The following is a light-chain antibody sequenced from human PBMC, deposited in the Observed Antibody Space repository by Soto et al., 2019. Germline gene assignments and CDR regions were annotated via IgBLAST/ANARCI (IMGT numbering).Light chain of an antibody. CDR1: QSVSTS. Sequence: EILMTQSPATLSVSPGERATLSFRASQSVSTSLAWYQQKPGQAPRLLISGASTRATGIPARFSGSGSETEFTLNINRLQSEDFAVYYCQQYNNWWTFGHGTKVEIK. CDR3: QQYNNWWT. V-gene: IGKV3-15*01. J-gene: IGKJ1*01. CDR2: GAS.